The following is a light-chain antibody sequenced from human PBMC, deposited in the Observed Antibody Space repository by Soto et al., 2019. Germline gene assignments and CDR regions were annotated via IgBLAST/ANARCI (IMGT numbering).Light chain of an antibody. CDR3: HQYYSSIT. CDR1: QDVDSNF. V-gene: IGKV3-20*01. CDR2: GSS. J-gene: IGKJ4*01. Sequence: EIVLTQSPGTLSLSPGERATLSCRASQDVDSNFLAWYQQRPGQAPRLLIYGSSRRATGIPDRFSGSGSGTDFILTISRVGPEDIAVYFCHQYYSSITFGGGTKVEVK.